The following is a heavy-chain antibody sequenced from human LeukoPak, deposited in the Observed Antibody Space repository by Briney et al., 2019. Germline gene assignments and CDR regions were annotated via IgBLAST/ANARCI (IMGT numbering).Heavy chain of an antibody. D-gene: IGHD5/OR15-5a*01. CDR3: TRYSVGFDY. J-gene: IGHJ4*02. CDR1: GFTFGTHT. CDR2: IRSKTNNYAT. V-gene: IGHV3-73*01. Sequence: GGSLRLSCTTSGFTFGTHTMHWFRQASGKGLEWVGHIRSKTNNYATAYAASMKGRFTISRDDSKNTAYLQMNSLKTEDTAVYYCTRYSVGFDYWGQGTLVTVSS.